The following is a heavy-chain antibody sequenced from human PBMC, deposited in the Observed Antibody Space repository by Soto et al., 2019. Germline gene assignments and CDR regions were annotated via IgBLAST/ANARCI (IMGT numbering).Heavy chain of an antibody. V-gene: IGHV1-8*01. D-gene: IGHD3-3*01. CDR1: GYTFTSYD. CDR3: ARMGNDFWSGYYNPYYYYYIDV. J-gene: IGHJ6*03. Sequence: ASVKVSCKASGYTFTSYDINWVRQATGQGLEWMGWMNPNSGNTGYAQKFQGRVTMTRNTSISTAYMELSSLRSEDTAVYYCARMGNDFWSGYYNPYYYYYIDVWGKGTTVTISS. CDR2: MNPNSGNT.